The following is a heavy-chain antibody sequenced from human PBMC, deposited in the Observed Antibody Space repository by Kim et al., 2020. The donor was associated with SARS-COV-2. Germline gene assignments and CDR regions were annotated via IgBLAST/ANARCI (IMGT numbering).Heavy chain of an antibody. Sequence: YAQKLQGRVTMTTDTPTSTAYMELRSLRSDDTAVYYCARDRRVVPAAMIDYWGQGTLVTVSS. CDR3: ARDRRVVPAAMIDY. J-gene: IGHJ4*02. V-gene: IGHV1-18*01. D-gene: IGHD2-2*01.